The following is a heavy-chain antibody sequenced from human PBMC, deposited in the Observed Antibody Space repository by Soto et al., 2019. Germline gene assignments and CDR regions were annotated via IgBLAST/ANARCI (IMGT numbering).Heavy chain of an antibody. J-gene: IGHJ6*02. CDR1: GYTFTTYG. D-gene: IGHD1-1*01. CDR3: ARDGERDTGLNFYYYLHGMDA. Sequence: ASVKVSCKASGYTFTTYGICWVRQAPGQGLEWMGWISPYNGTTKYAEKFQGEMTMTTDTATSTAYMDLRSLRSDDTAVYYCARDGERDTGLNFYYYLHGMDAWGQGTRVTVS. CDR2: ISPYNGTT. V-gene: IGHV1-18*04.